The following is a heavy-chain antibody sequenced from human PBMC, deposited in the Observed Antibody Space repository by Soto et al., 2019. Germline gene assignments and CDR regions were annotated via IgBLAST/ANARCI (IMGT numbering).Heavy chain of an antibody. CDR3: ARGCSGSCWFNY. CDR1: GFTFSSYA. CDR2: ISGSGGST. J-gene: IGHJ4*02. Sequence: GGSLRLSCAASGFTFSSYAMSWVRQAPGKGLEWVSAISGSGGSTYYADSVKGRFTISRDNSKNTLYLQMNSLRAEDTAVYYCARGCSGSCWFNYWGQGTLVTVSS. V-gene: IGHV3-23*01. D-gene: IGHD2-15*01.